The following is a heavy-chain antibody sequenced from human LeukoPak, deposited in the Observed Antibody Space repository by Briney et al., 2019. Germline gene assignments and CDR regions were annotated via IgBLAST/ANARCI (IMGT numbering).Heavy chain of an antibody. D-gene: IGHD3-10*01. Sequence: SETLSLTCTVSGGSLRTYYWSWVPHPPGRGLEWIGYIYYSGNTNCNPSLKSRVTISIDTSNSQFSLKLTSVTAADTAVYYCARLGSGSFDYWGQGTLVTVSS. CDR1: GGSLRTYY. J-gene: IGHJ4*02. V-gene: IGHV4-59*01. CDR2: IYYSGNT. CDR3: ARLGSGSFDY.